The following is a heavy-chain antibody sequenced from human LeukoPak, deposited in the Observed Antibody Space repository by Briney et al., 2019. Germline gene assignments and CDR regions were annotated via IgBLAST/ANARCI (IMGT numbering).Heavy chain of an antibody. V-gene: IGHV4-61*01. CDR1: GASVSSGSYY. J-gene: IGHJ4*02. CDR2: IYYSGST. Sequence: PSETLSLTCNVSGASVSSGSYYWSWIRQPPGKGLEWIGYIYYSGSTNYNPSLKSRVTISADTSKNQLSLKLTSVSAADTAVYYCAGGKQWLSFDYWGQGILVTVSS. D-gene: IGHD6-19*01. CDR3: AGGKQWLSFDY.